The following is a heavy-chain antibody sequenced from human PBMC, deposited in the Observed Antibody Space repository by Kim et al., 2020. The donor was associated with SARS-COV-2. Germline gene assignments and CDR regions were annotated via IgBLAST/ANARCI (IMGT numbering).Heavy chain of an antibody. CDR3: AKGGAASWFDP. CDR2: I. V-gene: IGHV3-23*01. D-gene: IGHD6-25*01. J-gene: IGHJ5*02. Sequence: IYDADSVKGRFIISRDNSNNTMYLQMNSLRADDTAVYYCAKGGAASWFDPWGQGTLVTVPS.